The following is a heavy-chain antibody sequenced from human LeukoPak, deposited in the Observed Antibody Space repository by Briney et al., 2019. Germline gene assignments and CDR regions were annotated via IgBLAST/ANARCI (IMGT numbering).Heavy chain of an antibody. CDR1: GGSISSY. V-gene: IGHV4-4*07. CDR3: ARMTSSGWYAAGYYFDY. D-gene: IGHD6-19*01. CDR2: IYGSGTT. Sequence: PSETLSLTCTVSGGSISSYWSWIRQPAGKGLEWIGRIYGSGTTTYNPSLKSRVSMSIDTSENQFSLKLMSVTAADTAVYYCARMTSSGWYAAGYYFDYWGQGTLVTVSS. J-gene: IGHJ4*02.